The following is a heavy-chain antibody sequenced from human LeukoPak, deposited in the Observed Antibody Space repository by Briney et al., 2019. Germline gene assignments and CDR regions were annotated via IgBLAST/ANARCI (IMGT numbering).Heavy chain of an antibody. J-gene: IGHJ3*02. V-gene: IGHV3-23*01. CDR2: ISGSGGST. D-gene: IGHD3-3*01. CDR3: AKAKPSWDFWTGLSLSSAFDI. Sequence: PGGSLRLSCAASGFTFSTYEMSWVRQAPGKGLEWVSTISGSGGSTYYADSVKGRFTISRDNSKNTLYLQMNSLRAEDTAVYYCAKAKPSWDFWTGLSLSSAFDIWGQGTMVTVSS. CDR1: GFTFSTYE.